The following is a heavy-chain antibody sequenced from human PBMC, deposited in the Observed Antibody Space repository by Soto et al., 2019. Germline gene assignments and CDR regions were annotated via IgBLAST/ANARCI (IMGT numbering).Heavy chain of an antibody. J-gene: IGHJ5*02. CDR2: INHSGST. D-gene: IGHD3-9*01. Sequence: PSETLSLTCAVYGGSFSGYYWSWIRQPPGKGLEWIGEINHSGSTNYNPSLKSRVTISVDTSKNQFSLKLSSVTAADTAVYYCARGWVHYDILTGYYIRWFDPWGQGTLVTVSS. V-gene: IGHV4-34*01. CDR1: GGSFSGYY. CDR3: ARGWVHYDILTGYYIRWFDP.